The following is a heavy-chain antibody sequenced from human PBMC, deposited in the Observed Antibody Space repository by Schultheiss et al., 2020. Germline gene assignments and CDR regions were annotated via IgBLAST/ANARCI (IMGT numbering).Heavy chain of an antibody. V-gene: IGHV3-9*01. CDR1: GFTFSSYS. CDR2: ISWNSGSI. D-gene: IGHD3-10*01. CDR3: ARDKVLLWFGEFQGQGMDV. Sequence: GGSLRLSCAASGFTFSSYSMNWVRQAPGKGLEWVSGISWNSGSIGYADSVKGRFTISRDNAKNSLYLQMNSLRAEDTALYYCARDKVLLWFGEFQGQGMDVWGQGTTVTVSS. J-gene: IGHJ6*02.